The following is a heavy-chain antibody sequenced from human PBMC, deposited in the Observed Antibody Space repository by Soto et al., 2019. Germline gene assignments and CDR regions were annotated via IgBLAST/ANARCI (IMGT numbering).Heavy chain of an antibody. V-gene: IGHV1-2*02. CDR3: ARDRLAVRGVPIFDP. CDR2: INPNGGGT. J-gene: IGHJ5*02. Sequence: GASVKVSCKASGYTFTSYYMHWVRQAPGQGLEWMGWINPNGGGTNYAQKFQGRVTMTRDTSISTVYMELSRLRSDGTAVYYCARDRLAVRGVPIFDPWGQGTLVTVSS. CDR1: GYTFTSYY. D-gene: IGHD3-10*01.